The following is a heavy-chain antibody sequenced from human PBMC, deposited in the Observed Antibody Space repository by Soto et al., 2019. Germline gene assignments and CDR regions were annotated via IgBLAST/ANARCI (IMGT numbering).Heavy chain of an antibody. CDR1: GFIFSNQA. D-gene: IGHD3-16*02. V-gene: IGHV3-23*01. J-gene: IGHJ4*02. CDR3: ARIPFDHVWGTDRYSPNFDY. CDR2: ISDRGDET. Sequence: GGSLRLSCAASGFIFSNQAMCWVRQGPGKGLEWVSCISDRGDETFFLDSVKGRFAISRDNSENMLFLQMSSLRAEDTAIYYCARIPFDHVWGTDRYSPNFDYWGQGTQVTVSS.